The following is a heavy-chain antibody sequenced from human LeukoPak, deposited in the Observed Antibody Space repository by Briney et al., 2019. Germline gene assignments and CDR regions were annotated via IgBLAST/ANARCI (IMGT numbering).Heavy chain of an antibody. V-gene: IGHV3-21*01. CDR3: ARMFPLINYFDP. Sequence: GGSLRLSCAASGFTLSTYSMNWVRQAPGKGLEWVSSLSVSSGFIYYADSVKGRFTISRDNAKNSLYLQMNSLRAEDTAVYYCARMFPLINYFDPWGQGTLVTVSS. J-gene: IGHJ5*02. CDR1: GFTLSTYS. D-gene: IGHD3-10*02. CDR2: LSVSSGFI.